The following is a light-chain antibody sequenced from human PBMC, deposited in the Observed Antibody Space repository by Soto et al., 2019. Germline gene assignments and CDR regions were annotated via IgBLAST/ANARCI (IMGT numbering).Light chain of an antibody. J-gene: IGKJ4*01. CDR3: QQYSAAPLT. CDR2: VAS. CDR1: QSVGSSY. V-gene: IGKV3-20*01. Sequence: EIVLTQSPGTLSLSPGERATLSCRASQSVGSSYLAWYQQKPGQAPRLLIYVASNRATGIPDRFSGSGSGTDFTLTISRLEPEDFAVYYCQQYSAAPLTFGGGTKVEIK.